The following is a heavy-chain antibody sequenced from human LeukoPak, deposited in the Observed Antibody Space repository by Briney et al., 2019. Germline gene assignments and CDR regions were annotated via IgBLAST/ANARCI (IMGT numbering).Heavy chain of an antibody. J-gene: IGHJ4*02. CDR1: GGSISSSSYF. D-gene: IGHD5-24*01. V-gene: IGHV4-39*01. CDR3: ARHEEEDGYNAKTFDY. CDR2: IYYSGTT. Sequence: SETLSLTCTVFGGSISSSSYFWGWIRQPPGKGLEWIGSIYYSGTTYNNPSLKSRVTISVDTSKRQLSLKLSSVTAADTAVYYCARHEEEDGYNAKTFDYWGQGTLVTVSS.